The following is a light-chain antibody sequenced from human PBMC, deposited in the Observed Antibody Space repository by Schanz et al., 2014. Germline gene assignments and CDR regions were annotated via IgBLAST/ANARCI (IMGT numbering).Light chain of an antibody. Sequence: EIVMTQSPATLSVSPGERATLSCRASQSVSSNLAWYQQKPGQAPRLLIYGASIRATGAPARFSGSGSGTEFTLTISSLQSEDFALYYCQQYNYWPPYTFGQGTKLEIK. J-gene: IGKJ2*01. V-gene: IGKV3-15*01. CDR3: QQYNYWPPYT. CDR2: GAS. CDR1: QSVSSN.